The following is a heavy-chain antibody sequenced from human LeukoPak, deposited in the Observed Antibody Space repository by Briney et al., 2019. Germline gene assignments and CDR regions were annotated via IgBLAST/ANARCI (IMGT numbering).Heavy chain of an antibody. J-gene: IGHJ4*02. V-gene: IGHV4-59*01. CDR1: GGSISSYY. Sequence: SETLSLTCNVSGGSISSYYWSWIRQPPGKGLEWIGYIYYSGSTNYNPSLKSRVTISVDTSKNQFSLKLSSVTAADTAVYYCARGEYSSGWYYFDYWGQGTLVTVSS. D-gene: IGHD6-19*01. CDR2: IYYSGST. CDR3: ARGEYSSGWYYFDY.